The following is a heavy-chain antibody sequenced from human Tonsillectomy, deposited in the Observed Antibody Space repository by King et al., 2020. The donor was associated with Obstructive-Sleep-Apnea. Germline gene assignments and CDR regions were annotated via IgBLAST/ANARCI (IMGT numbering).Heavy chain of an antibody. V-gene: IGHV3-30*04. CDR2: SSYDGSNK. Sequence: VQLVESGGGVVQPGRSLRLSCVASGFTFSSYPMHWVRQGPGKGLEWVAVSSYDGSNKYYADSVKGRFTISRDNSKNTLYLQMNSLRSEDTAVYYCARNPGGEYGGVFDSWGQGTLVTVSS. CDR1: GFTFSSYP. D-gene: IGHD3-16*01. CDR3: ARNPGGEYGGVFDS. J-gene: IGHJ4*02.